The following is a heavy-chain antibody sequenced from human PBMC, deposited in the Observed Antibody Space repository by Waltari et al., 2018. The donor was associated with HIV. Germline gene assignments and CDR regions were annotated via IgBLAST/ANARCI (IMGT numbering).Heavy chain of an antibody. D-gene: IGHD2-15*01. CDR1: GGAFSLYT. V-gene: IGHV1-69*18. J-gene: IGHJ3*01. Sequence: QVQLVQSGAEMKMPESSVKVSCKASGGAFSLYTISWVRQAPGQGLEWMGRIIPKFGATNYAQKFQGRVTISADESTSTVYLELTSLRSDDTAVYHCARGGCSGRTCYSKSFDLWGQGTMVTVSS. CDR3: ARGGCSGRTCYSKSFDL. CDR2: IIPKFGAT.